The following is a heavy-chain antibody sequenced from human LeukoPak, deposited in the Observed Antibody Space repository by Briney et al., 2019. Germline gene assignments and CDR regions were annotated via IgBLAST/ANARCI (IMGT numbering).Heavy chain of an antibody. D-gene: IGHD6-13*01. CDR1: GFTFSSYG. CDR2: ISYDGSNK. V-gene: IGHV3-30*18. J-gene: IGHJ4*02. Sequence: GRSLRLSCAASGFTFSSYGMHWVRQAPGKGLEWVAVISYDGSNKYYADSVKGRLTISRDNSKNTLYLQMNSLRAEDTAIYYCVKDRSDNSSWYLGDYWGQGTLVAVSS. CDR3: VKDRSDNSSWYLGDY.